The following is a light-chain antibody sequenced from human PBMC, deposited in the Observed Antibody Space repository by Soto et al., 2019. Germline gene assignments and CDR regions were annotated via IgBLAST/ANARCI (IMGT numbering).Light chain of an antibody. CDR3: QQTMTFPFT. CDR1: QGISSW. Sequence: DIQMTQSPSSVSASVGDKFTITCRASQGISSWLAWYQQKPGKAPKLLISAASSLQSGFPSRFTGSGSGTDFTLTITSLQPEDSAIYYCQQTMTFPFTFGGGTKVEIK. CDR2: AAS. J-gene: IGKJ4*01. V-gene: IGKV1D-12*01.